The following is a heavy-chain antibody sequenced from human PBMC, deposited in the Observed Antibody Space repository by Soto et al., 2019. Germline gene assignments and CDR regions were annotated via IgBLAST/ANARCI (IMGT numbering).Heavy chain of an antibody. CDR2: MHHSGTT. D-gene: IGHD5-18*01. CDR1: GHSISSGHY. J-gene: IGHJ4*02. V-gene: IGHV4-38-2*02. Sequence: XGTLSLTCSVSGHSISSGHYWGCIRQPPGKGPEWIGSMHHSGTTHYNPSLKSRVTISMDTSKDQFSLKLHSVTAADTALYYCARDQGYGEISPYLDVWGQGTLVTVSS. CDR3: ARDQGYGEISPYLDV.